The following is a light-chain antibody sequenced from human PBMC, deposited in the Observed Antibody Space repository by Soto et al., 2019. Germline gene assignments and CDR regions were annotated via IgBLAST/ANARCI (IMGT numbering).Light chain of an antibody. V-gene: IGKV1-39*01. Sequence: DVRMTQSPSSLSASVGDRVTITCRASQSIGSSLNWYQQKPGKAPKVLIYAASTLQSGVPSRFIGSGSWTDFTLTISSLQPEDFATYYCQQSHATPRTFGLGTKLEIK. CDR2: AAS. CDR3: QQSHATPRT. J-gene: IGKJ2*01. CDR1: QSIGSS.